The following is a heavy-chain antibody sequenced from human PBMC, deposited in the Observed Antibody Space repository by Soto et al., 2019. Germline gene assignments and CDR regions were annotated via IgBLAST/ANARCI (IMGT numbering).Heavy chain of an antibody. J-gene: IGHJ4*02. CDR1: GGSFSGYY. CDR2: INHSGST. D-gene: IGHD2-2*01. Sequence: QVQLQQWGAGLLKPSETLSLTCAVYGGSFSGYYWSWIRQPPGKGLEWIGEINHSGSTNYNPSLKSRVTISVDTSKNQFSLKLSSVTAADTVVYYCARDRIVVVPAAMPLRYWGQGTLVTVSS. V-gene: IGHV4-34*01. CDR3: ARDRIVVVPAAMPLRY.